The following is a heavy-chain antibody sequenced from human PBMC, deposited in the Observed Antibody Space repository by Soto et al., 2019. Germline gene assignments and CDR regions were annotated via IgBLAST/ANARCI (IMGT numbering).Heavy chain of an antibody. V-gene: IGHV3-23*01. CDR2: ISGSGGST. D-gene: IGHD3-22*01. J-gene: IGHJ5*02. Sequence: VGSLRLSCAASGFTFSSYAMSWVRQAPGKGLEWVSAISGSGGSTYYADSVKGRFTISRDNSKNTLYLQMNSLRAEDTAVYYCAKAGYYDSSTRFDPWGQGTLVTVSS. CDR3: AKAGYYDSSTRFDP. CDR1: GFTFSSYA.